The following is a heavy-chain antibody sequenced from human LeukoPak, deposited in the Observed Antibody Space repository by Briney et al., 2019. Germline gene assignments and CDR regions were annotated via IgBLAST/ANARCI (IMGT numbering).Heavy chain of an antibody. CDR2: MNPNSGGT. CDR3: ARAGRITTFGVVLGNWFDT. CDR1: GYTFTSYG. V-gene: IGHV1-2*02. Sequence: ASVKVSCKASGYTFTSYGISWVRQAPGQGLEWMGWMNPNSGGTNYAQKFQGRVTMTGDTSIGAAYMELSGLRSDDTAMYYCARAGRITTFGVVLGNWFDTWGQGTLVTVSS. D-gene: IGHD3-3*01. J-gene: IGHJ5*02.